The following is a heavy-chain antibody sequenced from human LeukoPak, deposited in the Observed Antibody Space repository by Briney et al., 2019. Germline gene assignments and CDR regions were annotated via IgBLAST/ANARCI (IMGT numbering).Heavy chain of an antibody. J-gene: IGHJ4*02. Sequence: HPGRSLRLSCAASGFTFSSYGMHWVRQAPGKGLEWVAVISYDGSNKYYADSVKSRFTISRDNSKNTLYLQMNSLRAEDTAVYYCAKENLWFGESPGVFDYWGQGTLVTVSS. V-gene: IGHV3-30*18. CDR1: GFTFSSYG. D-gene: IGHD3-10*01. CDR3: AKENLWFGESPGVFDY. CDR2: ISYDGSNK.